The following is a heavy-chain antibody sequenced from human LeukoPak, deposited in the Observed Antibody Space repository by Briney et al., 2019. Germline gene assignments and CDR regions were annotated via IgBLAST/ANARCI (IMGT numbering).Heavy chain of an antibody. CDR2: IYHSGST. CDR1: GGSISSGGYY. J-gene: IGHJ3*02. D-gene: IGHD2-8*02. CDR3: ASLPAGLLGDAFDI. Sequence: SQTLSLTCTVSGGSISSGGYYWSWIRQPPGKGLEWIGYIYHSGSTYYNPSLKSRVTISVDRSKNQFSLKLSSVTAADTAVYYCASLPAGLLGDAFDIWGQGTMVTVSS. V-gene: IGHV4-30-2*01.